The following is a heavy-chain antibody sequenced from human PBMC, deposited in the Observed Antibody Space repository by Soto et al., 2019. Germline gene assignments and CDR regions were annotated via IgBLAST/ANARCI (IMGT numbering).Heavy chain of an antibody. D-gene: IGHD5-18*01. CDR2: INPSGGST. J-gene: IGHJ5*02. CDR3: ARVYPSDTRYGYVGNNWFDP. V-gene: IGHV1-46*03. Sequence: QVQLVQSGAEVKKPGASVKVSCKASGYTFTSYYMHWVRQAPGQGLEWMGIINPSGGSTSYAQKFQGRVAMTGDTSTGTVYMELSSLRSEDTAVYSCARVYPSDTRYGYVGNNWFDPWGQGTLVTVSS. CDR1: GYTFTSYY.